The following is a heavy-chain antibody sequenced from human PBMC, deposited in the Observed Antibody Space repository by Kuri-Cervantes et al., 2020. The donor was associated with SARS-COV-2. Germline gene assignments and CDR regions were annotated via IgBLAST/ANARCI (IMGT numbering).Heavy chain of an antibody. CDR1: GFTFSSYW. V-gene: IGHV3-74*01. Sequence: GGSLRLSCAASGFTFSSYWMHWVRQAPGKGLVWVSRINSDGSSTSYADSVKGRFTISRDYSRDTLYLQMNSLRAEDTAIYYCAKSGGIFMIYATRAAFDHWGQGSLVTVSS. J-gene: IGHJ4*02. CDR3: AKSGGIFMIYATRAAFDH. CDR2: INSDGSST. D-gene: IGHD2-8*01.